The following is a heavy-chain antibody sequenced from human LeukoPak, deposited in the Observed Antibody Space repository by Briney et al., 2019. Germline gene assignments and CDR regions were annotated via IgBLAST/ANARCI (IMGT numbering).Heavy chain of an antibody. D-gene: IGHD2-2*02. CDR3: AKPGGLAHRSSTSCYIDY. J-gene: IGHJ4*02. CDR1: GFTFSSYA. V-gene: IGHV3-23*01. Sequence: PGGSLRLSCAASGFTFSSYAMSWVRQAPGKGLEWVSAISGSGGSTYYADSVKGRFTISRDNSKNTLYLQMNSLRAEDTAVYYCAKPGGLAHRSSTSCYIDYWGQGTLVTVSS. CDR2: ISGSGGST.